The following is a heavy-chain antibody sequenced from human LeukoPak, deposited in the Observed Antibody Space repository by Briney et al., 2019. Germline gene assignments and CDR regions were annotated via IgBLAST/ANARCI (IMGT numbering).Heavy chain of an antibody. Sequence: GASVKVSCKASGYTFTGYYMHWVRQAPGQGLEWMGWINPNSGGTNYAQKFQGRVTMTRDTSISTAYMELSRLRSDDTAVYYGARDSLLWFGELLFDYWGQGTLVTVSS. CDR2: INPNSGGT. CDR1: GYTFTGYY. V-gene: IGHV1-2*02. CDR3: ARDSLLWFGELLFDY. J-gene: IGHJ4*02. D-gene: IGHD3-10*01.